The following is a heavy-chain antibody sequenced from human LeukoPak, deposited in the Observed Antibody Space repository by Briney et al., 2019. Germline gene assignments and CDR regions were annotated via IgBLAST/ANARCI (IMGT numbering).Heavy chain of an antibody. D-gene: IGHD6-19*01. CDR2: INHSGFT. Sequence: SETLSLTCAVYGGSFSGYYWSWIRQPPGKGLEWIGEINHSGFTNYNPSLKSRVTISVDTSKSQFSLKLSSVTAADTAVYYCARQVWGIAVAGPFDYWGQGTLVTVSS. J-gene: IGHJ4*02. CDR3: ARQVWGIAVAGPFDY. V-gene: IGHV4-34*01. CDR1: GGSFSGYY.